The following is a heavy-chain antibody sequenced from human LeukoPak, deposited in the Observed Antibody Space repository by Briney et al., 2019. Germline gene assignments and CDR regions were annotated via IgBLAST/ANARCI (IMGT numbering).Heavy chain of an antibody. Sequence: SETLSLTCTVSGGSMSTYYWTWIRLSPGKGLEWIGYIYYSGNTNYNPSLKSRVTMSIDTSKNQFSLNLSSVTAADTAVYYCGRIQSSGRIGRSWFDPWGQGTLVTVSS. J-gene: IGHJ5*02. CDR1: GGSMSTYY. CDR3: GRIQSSGRIGRSWFDP. D-gene: IGHD6-19*01. V-gene: IGHV4-59*01. CDR2: IYYSGNT.